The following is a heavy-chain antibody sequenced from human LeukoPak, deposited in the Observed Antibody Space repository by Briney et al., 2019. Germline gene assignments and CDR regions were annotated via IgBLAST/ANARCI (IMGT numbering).Heavy chain of an antibody. CDR1: GLTFDSYS. CDR3: ARDYLVVPAALWWFDS. J-gene: IGHJ5*01. V-gene: IGHV3-21*01. CDR2: ISSSSNYI. Sequence: GGSLRLSCAASGLTFDSYSINWVRQAPGKGLEWVSSISSSSNYIYYADSVKGRFTISRDHARNSLYLQMNSLRAEDTAVYYGARDYLVVPAALWWFDSWGQRTLVTVSS. D-gene: IGHD2-2*01.